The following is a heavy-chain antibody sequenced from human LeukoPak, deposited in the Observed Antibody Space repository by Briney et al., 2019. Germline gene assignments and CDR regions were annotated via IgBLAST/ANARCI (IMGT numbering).Heavy chain of an antibody. J-gene: IGHJ6*03. V-gene: IGHV1-18*01. D-gene: IGHD5-12*01. Sequence: ASVKVSCKASGYTFSGSEISWVRQAPGQGLEWIGWISPYSGRTTYAHKFQGRVTLTTDRPTSTAHMELRSLRSDDTAVYYCARQNHPREYSYKYYMDVWGKGTTVTVSS. CDR2: ISPYSGRT. CDR3: ARQNHPREYSYKYYMDV. CDR1: GYTFSGSE.